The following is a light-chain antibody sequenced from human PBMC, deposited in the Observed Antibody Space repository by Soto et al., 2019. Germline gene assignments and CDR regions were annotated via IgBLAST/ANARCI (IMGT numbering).Light chain of an antibody. J-gene: IGKJ1*01. Sequence: DIQMTQSPSTLSASVGDRVTITCRASQSISSRLAWYQQKPGKVPKLLIYKASSLESGVPSRFSGSGSGTEFTLTISSLPPDDFATYYCQQYYSYSWTFGQGTKVEI. CDR2: KAS. CDR1: QSISSR. CDR3: QQYYSYSWT. V-gene: IGKV1-5*03.